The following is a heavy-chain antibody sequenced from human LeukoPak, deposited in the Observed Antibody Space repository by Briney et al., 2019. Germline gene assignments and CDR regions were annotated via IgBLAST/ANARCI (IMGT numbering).Heavy chain of an antibody. CDR2: ISGSGGST. CDR1: GFTFSSYA. V-gene: IGHV3-23*01. D-gene: IGHD6-13*01. Sequence: GGSLRLSCAASGFTFSSYAMSWVRQAPGKGLEWVSAISGSGGSTYYADSVKGRFTISRDNSKNTLYLQMNSLRAEDTAVYYCAKDLRREQRLVNWFDPWGQGTLVTVSS. CDR3: AKDLRREQRLVNWFDP. J-gene: IGHJ5*02.